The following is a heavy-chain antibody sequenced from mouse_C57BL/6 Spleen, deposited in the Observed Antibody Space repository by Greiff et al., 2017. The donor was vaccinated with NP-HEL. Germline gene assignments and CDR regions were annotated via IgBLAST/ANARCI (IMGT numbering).Heavy chain of an antibody. Sequence: QVQLQQSGAELVKPGASVKISCKASGYAFSSYWMNWVKQRPGKGLEWIGQIYPGDGDTNYNGKFKGKATLTADKSSSTAYMQLSSLTSEDSAVYFCARVIYDGYYDFDYWGQGTTLTVSS. CDR1: GYAFSSYW. V-gene: IGHV1-80*01. J-gene: IGHJ2*01. D-gene: IGHD2-3*01. CDR2: IYPGDGDT. CDR3: ARVIYDGYYDFDY.